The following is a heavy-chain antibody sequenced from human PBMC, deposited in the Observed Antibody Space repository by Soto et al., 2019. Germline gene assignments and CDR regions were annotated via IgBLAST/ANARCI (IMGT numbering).Heavy chain of an antibody. J-gene: IGHJ4*02. CDR2: IYHSGSI. CDR1: GDSISSGGYS. Sequence: SETLSLTCTVSGDSISSGGYSWNWMRQPPGKGLEWIGYIYHSGSIYYNPSLKSRVTIAEDRSKNQFSLKLSSVTAADTAVYYCASWGVIASPAYDGSLAPYDYWRQGTRVPGSS. V-gene: IGHV4-30-2*01. D-gene: IGHD3-10*01. CDR3: ASWGVIASPAYDGSLAPYDY.